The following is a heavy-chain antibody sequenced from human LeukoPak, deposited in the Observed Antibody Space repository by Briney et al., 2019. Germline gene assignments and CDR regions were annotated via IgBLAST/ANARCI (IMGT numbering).Heavy chain of an antibody. J-gene: IGHJ4*02. CDR3: ASGGVYDFWSGYFGPDY. V-gene: IGHV3-53*01. D-gene: IGHD3-3*01. Sequence: PGGSLRLSCAASGFTFSSNYMSWVRQAPGKGLEWVSVIYSGGSTYYSDSVKGQFTISRDNSKNTLYLQMNSLRAEDTAVYYCASGGVYDFWSGYFGPDYWGQGTLVTVSS. CDR1: GFTFSSNY. CDR2: IYSGGST.